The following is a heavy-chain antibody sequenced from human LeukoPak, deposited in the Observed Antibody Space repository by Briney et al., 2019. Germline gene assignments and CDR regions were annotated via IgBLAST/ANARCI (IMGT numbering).Heavy chain of an antibody. CDR3: VMDMDV. J-gene: IGHJ6*02. Sequence: GGSLRLSCAASGFIFSSYWMNWVRQAPGKGLEWVANIKEDGSAKYYVDSVKGRFTISRDNAKNSLYLQMNSLRAEDTAVYYCVMDMDVWGQGTTVTVSS. V-gene: IGHV3-7*05. CDR2: IKEDGSAK. CDR1: GFIFSSYW.